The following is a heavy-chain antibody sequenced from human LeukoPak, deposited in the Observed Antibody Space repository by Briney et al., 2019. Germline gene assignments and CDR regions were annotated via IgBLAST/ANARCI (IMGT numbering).Heavy chain of an antibody. CDR1: GYTFTGYY. CDR3: ARDDGYSRSWYP. Sequence: ASVKVSCKASGYTFTGYYMHWVRQAPGQGLEWMGWINPNNGGTNYEQKFQGRVTMTRDTSISTAYMELSRLRSDDTAVYYCARDDGYSRSWYPWGKGTLVTVSS. J-gene: IGHJ5*02. D-gene: IGHD6-13*01. CDR2: INPNNGGT. V-gene: IGHV1-2*02.